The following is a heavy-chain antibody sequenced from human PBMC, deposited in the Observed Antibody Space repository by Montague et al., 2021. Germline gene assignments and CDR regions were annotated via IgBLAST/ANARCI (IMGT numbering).Heavy chain of an antibody. CDR1: GASISDYY. J-gene: IGHJ6*02. Sequence: SETLSLTCSVSGASISDYYWSWTRQPPGKGLEWIGYIYYSRRTNYNPSLKSRVTISVDTSKNQFSLKLSSVTAADTAFYYCAVTSPYYYYGMDVWGQGTTVTVSS. CDR2: IYYSRRT. V-gene: IGHV4-59*01. D-gene: IGHD2-21*02. CDR3: AVTSPYYYYGMDV.